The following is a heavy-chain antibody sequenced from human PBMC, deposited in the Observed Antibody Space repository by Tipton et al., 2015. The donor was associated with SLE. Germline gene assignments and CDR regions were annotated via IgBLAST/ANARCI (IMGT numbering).Heavy chain of an antibody. V-gene: IGHV1-3*01. J-gene: IGHJ3*02. CDR2: INAGNGNT. CDR3: AREVQSARCAFDI. D-gene: IGHD6-6*01. Sequence: QLVQSGAEVKKPGASVKVSCKASGYTFTSYAMHWVRQAPGQRLEWMGWINAGNGNTKYSQKFQGRVTITRDTSASTAYMELSRLRADDTAVYYGAREVQSARCAFDIWGQGTMVTVSS. CDR1: GYTFTSYA.